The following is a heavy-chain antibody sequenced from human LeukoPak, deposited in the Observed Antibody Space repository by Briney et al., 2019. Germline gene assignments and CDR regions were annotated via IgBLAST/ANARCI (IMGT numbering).Heavy chain of an antibody. Sequence: SGTLSLTCAVSGDSFSSHYWTWIRQPPGKGLEWIGYISYIGSTNYNPSLKRRVNISIDTPKNQFSLSLSSVTAAAAAVYYCARDLVTVTKGFDIWGQRTMVSVSS. CDR1: GDSFSSHY. D-gene: IGHD4-17*01. V-gene: IGHV4-59*11. CDR3: ARDLVTVTKGFDI. J-gene: IGHJ3*02. CDR2: ISYIGST.